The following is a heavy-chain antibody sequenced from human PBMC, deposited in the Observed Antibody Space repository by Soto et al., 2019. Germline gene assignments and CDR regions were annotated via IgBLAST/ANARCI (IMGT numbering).Heavy chain of an antibody. Sequence: QVHLVESGGGVVQPGRSLRLSCTASGFSFTNYGMHWVRQAPGKGLEWVAVVSPDGRNIYYADSVKGRFTISRDNSKNALHLQMNRLRGEDTAVYYCAKAVDWPFDLWGSGTLVTVSS. CDR1: GFSFTNYG. V-gene: IGHV3-30*18. CDR2: VSPDGRNI. CDR3: AKAVDWPFDL. J-gene: IGHJ2*01.